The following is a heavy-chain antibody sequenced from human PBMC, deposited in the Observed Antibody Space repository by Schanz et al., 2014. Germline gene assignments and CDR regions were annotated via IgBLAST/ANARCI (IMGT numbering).Heavy chain of an antibody. CDR1: GFTFSSYA. D-gene: IGHD5-18*01. J-gene: IGHJ3*02. CDR3: ARGPGTWIQPNAFDI. V-gene: IGHV3-64*01. Sequence: EVQLVESGGGLVQPGGSLRLSCAASGFTFSSYAMHWVRQAPGKGLEYVSAISSNGGSTYYANSVKGRFTISRDNSKNALYLQMGSLRAEDMAVYYCARGPGTWIQPNAFDIWGQGTMVTVSS. CDR2: ISSNGGST.